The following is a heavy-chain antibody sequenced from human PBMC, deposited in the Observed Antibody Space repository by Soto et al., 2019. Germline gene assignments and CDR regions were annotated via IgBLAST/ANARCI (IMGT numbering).Heavy chain of an antibody. CDR1: GYTFTNFG. CDR3: ARIYSSIWSPDY. CDR2: INSYNDNT. Sequence: QVQLVQSGAEVKKPGASVKVSCKASGYTFTNFGISWVRQAPGQGLEWMGWINSYNDNTNYAQKLQGRVTMTTDTSTSTAYMELRSLRSDDTAVYYCARIYSSIWSPDYWGQGTLVTVSS. V-gene: IGHV1-18*01. D-gene: IGHD6-13*01. J-gene: IGHJ4*02.